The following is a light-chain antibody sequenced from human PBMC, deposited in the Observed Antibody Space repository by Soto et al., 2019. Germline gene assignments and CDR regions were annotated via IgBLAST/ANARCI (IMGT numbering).Light chain of an antibody. V-gene: IGKV3-15*01. J-gene: IGKJ4*01. CDR3: QQYHLWPLT. CDR2: GAI. Sequence: EIVMTQSPATLSVSPGERATLSCRASRSVSGSLAWYQQKAGQAPRLLIYGAIARASGFPARFSGSGSGTDFTLTISSLQTDDSAVYYCQQYHLWPLTFGGGTKVEIK. CDR1: RSVSGS.